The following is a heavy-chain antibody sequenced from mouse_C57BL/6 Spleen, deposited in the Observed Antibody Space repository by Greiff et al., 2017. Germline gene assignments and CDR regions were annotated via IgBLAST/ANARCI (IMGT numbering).Heavy chain of an antibody. Sequence: VQLQQSGPELVKPGASVKISCKASGYAFSSSWMNWVKQRPGKGLEWIGRIYPGDGDTNYNGKFKGKATLTADKSSSTAYMQLSSLTSEDSAVYSCARYYGSSCRYLDVWGTGTTVTVSA. D-gene: IGHD1-1*01. CDR2: IYPGDGDT. CDR3: ARYYGSSCRYLDV. J-gene: IGHJ1*03. V-gene: IGHV1-82*01. CDR1: GYAFSSSW.